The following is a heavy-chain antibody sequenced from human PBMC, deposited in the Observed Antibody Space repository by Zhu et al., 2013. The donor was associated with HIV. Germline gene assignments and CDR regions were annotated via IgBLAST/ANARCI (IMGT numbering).Heavy chain of an antibody. CDR2: ITHGGSA. V-gene: IGHV4-34*01. CDR1: GGSFSGYY. CDR3: ARVKRITMVRGAPNRFDA. Sequence: QVQLQQWGAGLLKPSETLSLTCAVYGGSFSGYYWSWIRQPPGKGLEWIGEITHGGSANYNPSPKTRVTISLDVSKNQFSLNLSSVTAADTSIYYCARVKRITMVRGAPNRFDAWGQGTLVTVSS. D-gene: IGHD3-10*01. J-gene: IGHJ5*02.